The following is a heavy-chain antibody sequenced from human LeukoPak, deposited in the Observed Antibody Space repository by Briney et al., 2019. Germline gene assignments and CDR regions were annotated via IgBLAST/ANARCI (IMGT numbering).Heavy chain of an antibody. CDR3: ARSQGQWLVRRHYYYYMDV. Sequence: SETLSLTCTVSGGSISSYYWSWIRQPPGKGLEWIGYIYYSGSTNYNLSLKSRVTISVDTSKNQFSLKLSSVTAADTAVYYCARSQGQWLVRRHYYYYMDVWGKGTTVTVS. J-gene: IGHJ6*03. CDR1: GGSISSYY. D-gene: IGHD6-19*01. CDR2: IYYSGST. V-gene: IGHV4-59*01.